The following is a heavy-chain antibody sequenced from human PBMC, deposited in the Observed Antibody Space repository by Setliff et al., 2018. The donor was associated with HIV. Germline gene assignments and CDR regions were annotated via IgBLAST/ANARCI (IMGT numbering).Heavy chain of an antibody. V-gene: IGHV1-2*02. Sequence: ASVKVSCKASGYTFTGYYMHWVRQAPGQGLEWMGWINPNSGGTNYAQKFQGRVTMTRDTSISTAYMELSRLRSGDTAVYYCASSRYYDSSGYYYPLGYWGQGTLVTVSS. J-gene: IGHJ4*02. CDR1: GYTFTGYY. CDR3: ASSRYYDSSGYYYPLGY. D-gene: IGHD3-22*01. CDR2: INPNSGGT.